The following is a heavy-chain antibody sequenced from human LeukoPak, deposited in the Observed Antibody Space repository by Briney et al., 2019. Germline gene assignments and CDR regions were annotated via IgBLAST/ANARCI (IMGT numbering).Heavy chain of an antibody. CDR2: ISYDGSNK. J-gene: IGHJ1*01. D-gene: IGHD6-19*01. CDR3: ARDQSEQWLVRFYFQH. Sequence: LPGGSLRLSCAASGFTFSSYAMHWVRQAPGKGLEWVAIISYDGSNKYYADSVKGRFTISRDNSKNTLYLQMNSLRAEDTAVYYCARDQSEQWLVRFYFQHWGQGTLVTVSS. CDR1: GFTFSSYA. V-gene: IGHV3-30*04.